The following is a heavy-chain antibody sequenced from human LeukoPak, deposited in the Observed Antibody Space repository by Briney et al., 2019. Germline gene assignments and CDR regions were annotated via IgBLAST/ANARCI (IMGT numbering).Heavy chain of an antibody. Sequence: SPSLSLTCAVAGSSISSGYYWGWIRQPPGKGLEWIGSIFHIGSTYYNPSLKSRVTISVDPSKNQFSLKLSSVTAADTAVYYCARKYCSSASCYDGEYYFDYWGQGTLVTVSS. V-gene: IGHV4-38-2*01. CDR2: IFHIGST. J-gene: IGHJ4*02. CDR3: ARKYCSSASCYDGEYYFDY. CDR1: GSSISSGYY. D-gene: IGHD2-2*01.